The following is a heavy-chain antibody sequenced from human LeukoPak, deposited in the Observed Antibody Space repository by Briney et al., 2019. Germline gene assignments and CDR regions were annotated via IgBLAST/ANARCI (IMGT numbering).Heavy chain of an antibody. CDR1: GFTFSSYW. CDR2: INTAGSGT. CDR3: AREGEGSGTDSAFDI. V-gene: IGHV3-74*01. D-gene: IGHD3-10*01. J-gene: IGHJ3*02. Sequence: GGSLRLSCAASGFTFSSYWMHWVRQAPGKGLVWVSRINTAGSGTSYADSVKGRFTISRDNAKNTLYLQMGSLRAEDTAVYYCAREGEGSGTDSAFDIWGHGTMVTVSS.